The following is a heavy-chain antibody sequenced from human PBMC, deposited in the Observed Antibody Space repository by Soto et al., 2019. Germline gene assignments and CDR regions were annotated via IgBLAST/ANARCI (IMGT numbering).Heavy chain of an antibody. CDR1: GGSISSYS. Sequence: SETLSLTCTVSGGSISSYSWSWIRQTPGKGLEWIGYIFYFGSTNYNPSLKSRVTLSIDTSKNQLSLKLSSVTAADTAVYYCARHSPDFDWLSQFDYWGQGTLVTVS. J-gene: IGHJ4*02. V-gene: IGHV4-59*08. D-gene: IGHD3-9*01. CDR2: IFYFGST. CDR3: ARHSPDFDWLSQFDY.